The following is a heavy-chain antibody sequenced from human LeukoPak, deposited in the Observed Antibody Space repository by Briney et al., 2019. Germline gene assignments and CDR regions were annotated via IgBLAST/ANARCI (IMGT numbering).Heavy chain of an antibody. CDR2: ISSDESST. Sequence: GGSLRLSCEGSGFSFFAYTMHWVRQTPDRGLESVGFISSDESSTFYAESVKGRFTISRDDSRDTFYLHMTGLRPEDTAVYYCARAWSGDLDYWGQGTAVIVSS. V-gene: IGHV3-30*01. J-gene: IGHJ4*02. CDR3: ARAWSGDLDY. CDR1: GFSFFAYT. D-gene: IGHD3-3*01.